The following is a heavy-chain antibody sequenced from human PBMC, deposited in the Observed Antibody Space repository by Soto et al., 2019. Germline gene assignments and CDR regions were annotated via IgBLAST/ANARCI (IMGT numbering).Heavy chain of an antibody. CDR1: GGSISGSY. J-gene: IGHJ4*02. V-gene: IGHV4-59*01. CDR2: VYYTGST. CDR3: ARSVAVPGAHIDY. Sequence: LETLSLTCSVSGGSISGSYWSWIRQSPGKGLEWLGYVYYTGSTNYSPSLRSRVSISVDTSKNEFSLRLSSVTAADTAVYFCARSVAVPGAHIDYWGQGTQVTVSS. D-gene: IGHD6-19*01.